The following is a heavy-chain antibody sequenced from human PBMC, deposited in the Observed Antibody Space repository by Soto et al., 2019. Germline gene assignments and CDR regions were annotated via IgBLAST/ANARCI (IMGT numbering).Heavy chain of an antibody. CDR1: GGSISSSSYY. J-gene: IGHJ4*02. CDR3: ARQNYDSSGYQDY. Sequence: QLQLQESGPGLVKPSETLSLTCTVSGGSISSSSYYWGWIRKPPGKGLEWIGSIYYSGSTYYNPSLKSRVTISVDTSKNQFSLKLSSVTAADTAVYYCARQNYDSSGYQDYWGQGTLVTVSS. D-gene: IGHD3-22*01. V-gene: IGHV4-39*01. CDR2: IYYSGST.